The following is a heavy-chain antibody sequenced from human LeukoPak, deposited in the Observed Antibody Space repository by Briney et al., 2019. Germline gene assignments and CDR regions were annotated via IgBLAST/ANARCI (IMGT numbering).Heavy chain of an antibody. CDR3: ARGPSQKSDLDKTTRVRGFFDY. Sequence: SETLSLTCAVSGGSISSGGHSWSWIRQPPGKGLEWIGYTYHTGNTYYNPSLKSRVTISVDRSKNQFSLRLSSVTAADTAVYYCARGPSQKSDLDKTTRVRGFFDYWGQGTLVTVSS. CDR2: TYHTGNT. CDR1: GGSISSGGHS. D-gene: IGHD4-23*01. J-gene: IGHJ4*02. V-gene: IGHV4-30-2*01.